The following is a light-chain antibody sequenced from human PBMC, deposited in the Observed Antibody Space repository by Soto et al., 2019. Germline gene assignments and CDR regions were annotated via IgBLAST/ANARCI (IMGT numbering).Light chain of an antibody. J-gene: IGLJ1*01. Sequence: QSALTRPASVSVSPGQSITISCTGTSSDVGNYNYVSWYQQHPGKAPKLMIYDVSNRPSGVSNRFSGSKSGNTASLTISGLQAEDEADYYCSSYTSTSKGVFGTGTKVTVL. CDR3: SSYTSTSKGV. CDR2: DVS. CDR1: SSDVGNYNY. V-gene: IGLV2-14*01.